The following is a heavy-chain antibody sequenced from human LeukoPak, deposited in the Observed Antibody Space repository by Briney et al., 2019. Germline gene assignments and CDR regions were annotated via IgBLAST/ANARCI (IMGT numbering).Heavy chain of an antibody. D-gene: IGHD3-22*01. CDR2: IYYSGST. Sequence: SETLSLTCTVSGGSISSGGYYWSWIRQHPGKGLEWLGYIYYSGSTYYNPSLKSRVTISVDTSKNQFSLKLSSVTAADTAVYYCARAPPGEWLLPAYYFDYWGQGTLVTVSS. J-gene: IGHJ4*02. CDR1: GGSISSGGYY. V-gene: IGHV4-31*03. CDR3: ARAPPGEWLLPAYYFDY.